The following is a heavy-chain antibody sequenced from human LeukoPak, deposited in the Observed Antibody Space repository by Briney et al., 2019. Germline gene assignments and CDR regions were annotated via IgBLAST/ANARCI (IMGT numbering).Heavy chain of an antibody. CDR2: ISGSVGST. J-gene: IGHJ4*02. Sequence: TGGSLRLSCAASGVTFSSYAMSWVCQAPEKGLEWVSAISGSVGSTYYADSARGRFTIYRDNSKNNLYLQMNRLRAEDTAVYYCAKEVEYSYGHRPFDYWGQGTLVSVPS. V-gene: IGHV3-23*01. D-gene: IGHD5-18*01. CDR3: AKEVEYSYGHRPFDY. CDR1: GVTFSSYA.